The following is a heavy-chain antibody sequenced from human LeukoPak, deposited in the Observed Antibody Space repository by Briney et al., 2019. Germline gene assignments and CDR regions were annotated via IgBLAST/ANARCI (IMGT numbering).Heavy chain of an antibody. CDR1: GFTFDDYG. V-gene: IGHV3-20*04. D-gene: IGHD1-1*01. Sequence: GGSLRLSCAASGFTFDDYGMSWVRQAPGKGLEWVSGINWNGGSTGYADSVKGRFTISRDNAKNSLYLQMNSLRAEDTALYYCARDDGWNARGKGPDYWGQGTLVTASS. J-gene: IGHJ4*02. CDR3: ARDDGWNARGKGPDY. CDR2: INWNGGST.